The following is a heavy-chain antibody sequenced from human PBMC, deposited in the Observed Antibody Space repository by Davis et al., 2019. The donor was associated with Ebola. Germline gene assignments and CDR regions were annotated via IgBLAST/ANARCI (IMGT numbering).Heavy chain of an antibody. CDR1: GYTFTSYG. J-gene: IGHJ4*02. D-gene: IGHD3-10*01. V-gene: IGHV1-18*01. Sequence: ASVKVSCKASGYTFTSYGISWVRQAPGQGLEWMGWISAYNGNTNYAQKLQGRVTMTTDTSTSTAYMELRSLRSDDTAVYYCARWANIWFREPYLDYWGQGTLVTVSS. CDR2: ISAYNGNT. CDR3: ARWANIWFREPYLDY.